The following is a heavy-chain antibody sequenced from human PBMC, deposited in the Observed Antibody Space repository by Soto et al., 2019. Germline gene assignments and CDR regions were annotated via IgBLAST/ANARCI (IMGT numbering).Heavy chain of an antibody. J-gene: IGHJ6*02. D-gene: IGHD3-3*01. CDR2: IIPIFGTA. V-gene: IGHV1-69*01. Sequence: QVQLVQSAAEVKKPGSSVKVSCKASGGTFSSYAISWVRQAPGQGLEWMGGIIPIFGTANYAQKFQGRVTITADESTSTAYMELSSLRSEDTAVYYCARDGRYDFWSGYPYYGMDVWGQGTTVTVSS. CDR3: ARDGRYDFWSGYPYYGMDV. CDR1: GGTFSSYA.